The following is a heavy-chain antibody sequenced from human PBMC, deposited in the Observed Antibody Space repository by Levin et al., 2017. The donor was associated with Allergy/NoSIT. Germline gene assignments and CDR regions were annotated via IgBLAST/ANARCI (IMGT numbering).Heavy chain of an antibody. D-gene: IGHD6-19*01. CDR1: GFTFSTYS. J-gene: IGHJ4*02. CDR3: AREEPEKRYSSDI. V-gene: IGHV3-48*01. CDR2: ISSSSSTI. Sequence: GGSLRLSCAASGFTFSTYSMNWVRQAPGKGLEWVSYISSSSSTIYYADSVKGRFTISRDNAKNSLYLQMNSLRAEDTAVYYCAREEPEKRYSSDIWGQGTLVTVSS.